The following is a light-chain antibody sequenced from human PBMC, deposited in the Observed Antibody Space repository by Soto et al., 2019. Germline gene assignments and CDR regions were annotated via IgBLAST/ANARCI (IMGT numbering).Light chain of an antibody. CDR3: QHYNNWPRT. CDR1: QSVSIL. J-gene: IGKJ1*01. CDR2: GAT. V-gene: IGKV3-15*01. Sequence: EIVMPQSPATLSVSPGERDTLTGIASQSVSILLAWYQQKPGRAPRLLIHGATTRATVIPARFSGSGSGAEFTLTICSLHSKYFSVYYCQHYNNWPRTFGQGTKVDIK.